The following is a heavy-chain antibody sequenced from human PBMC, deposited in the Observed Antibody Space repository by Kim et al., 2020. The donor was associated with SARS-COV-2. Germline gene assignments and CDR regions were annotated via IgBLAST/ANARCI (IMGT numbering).Heavy chain of an antibody. J-gene: IGHJ2*01. CDR3: ARSPVAAYGYCDL. V-gene: IGHV4-39*02. Sequence: SETLSLTCFVSGGAISTNNYYWGWVRQPPGQGLEWIANIYFGGKTYYNTSLKRRVAISIDTSSNHFSLNVHSVTAADTANYFPARSPVAAYGYCDLWCRG. CDR1: GGAISTNNYY. CDR2: IYFGGKT.